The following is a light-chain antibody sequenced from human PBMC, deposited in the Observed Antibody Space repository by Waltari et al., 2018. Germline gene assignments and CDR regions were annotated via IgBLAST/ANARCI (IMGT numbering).Light chain of an antibody. J-gene: IGKJ5*01. CDR2: DAS. CDR3: LQYDDFPMA. Sequence: DIQMTQSPSHLSASWGDRVTIPCQASQDITIRLNWYQQIPGKAPKLLIYDASNLERGVPSRYSGSGSGTDFSFTIANLLPEDIATYYCLQYDDFPMAFGQGTRLDIK. CDR1: QDITIR. V-gene: IGKV1-33*01.